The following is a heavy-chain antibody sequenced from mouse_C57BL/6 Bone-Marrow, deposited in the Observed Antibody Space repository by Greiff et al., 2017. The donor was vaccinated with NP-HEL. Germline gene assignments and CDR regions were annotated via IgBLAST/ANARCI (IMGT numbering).Heavy chain of an antibody. CDR1: GFSLSTFGMG. D-gene: IGHD4-1*01. J-gene: IGHJ3*01. CDR3: ARWGSNWASGFAY. Sequence: VKLVESGPGILQPSQTLSLTCSFSGFSLSTFGMGVGWIRQPSGKGLEWLAHIWWDDDKYYNPALKSRLTISKDTSKNQVFLKIANVDTADTATYYCARWGSNWASGFAYWGQGTLVTVSA. CDR2: IWWDDDK. V-gene: IGHV8-8*01.